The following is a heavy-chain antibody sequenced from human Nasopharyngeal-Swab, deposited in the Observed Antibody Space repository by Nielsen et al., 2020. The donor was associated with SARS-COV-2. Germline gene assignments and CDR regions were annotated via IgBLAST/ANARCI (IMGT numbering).Heavy chain of an antibody. V-gene: IGHV1-8*01. CDR1: GYTFTSYD. CDR2: MNPNSGNT. CDR3: ARNGYSYGYSPLWLVRDYYYYGMDV. Sequence: ASVKVSCKASGYTFTSYDINWVRQATGQGLEWMGWMNPNSGNTGYAQKFQGRVTMTRNTSISTAYMELSSLRSEDTAVYYCARNGYSYGYSPLWLVRDYYYYGMDVWGQGTTVTVSS. D-gene: IGHD5-18*01. J-gene: IGHJ6*02.